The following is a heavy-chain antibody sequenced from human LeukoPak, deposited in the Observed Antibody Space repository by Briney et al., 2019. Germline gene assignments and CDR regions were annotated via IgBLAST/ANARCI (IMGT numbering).Heavy chain of an antibody. V-gene: IGHV1-69*13. CDR3: ARSITTVRGAIRGGYYYGMDV. D-gene: IGHD3-10*01. CDR1: GGTFSSYA. CDR2: IIPIFGTA. Sequence: SVKVSCKASGGTFSSYAISWVRQAPGQGLEWMGGIIPIFGTANYAKKFQGRVTITADESTSTAYMELSSLRSEDTAVYYCARSITTVRGAIRGGYYYGMDVWGKGTTVTVSS. J-gene: IGHJ6*04.